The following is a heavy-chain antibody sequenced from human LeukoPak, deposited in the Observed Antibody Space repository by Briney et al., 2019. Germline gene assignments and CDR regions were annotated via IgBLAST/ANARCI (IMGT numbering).Heavy chain of an antibody. Sequence: SETLSLTCAVYGGSFSGYFWSWIRQPPGKGLEWIGGVNHSGRTNHNPSLKSRVTISVDPSKSQFSLNLRSVTAADTAVYYCARGQFQRDYWGQGTLVIVSS. CDR2: VNHSGRT. CDR1: GGSFSGYF. CDR3: ARGQFQRDY. J-gene: IGHJ4*02. V-gene: IGHV4-34*01.